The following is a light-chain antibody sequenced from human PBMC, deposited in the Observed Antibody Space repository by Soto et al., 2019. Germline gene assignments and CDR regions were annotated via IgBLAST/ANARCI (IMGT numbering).Light chain of an antibody. V-gene: IGKV3-11*01. Sequence: ETVLTQSPDTVSLSPGERATLSCRTSQSVSTHLAWYQQRPGQTPRILIYDASTRDTGIPARFSGSGSGTDCTLTISSLDPEDFAVYYGQQRIDWPPTFGQGTRLEIK. CDR3: QQRIDWPPT. CDR1: QSVSTH. J-gene: IGKJ5*01. CDR2: DAS.